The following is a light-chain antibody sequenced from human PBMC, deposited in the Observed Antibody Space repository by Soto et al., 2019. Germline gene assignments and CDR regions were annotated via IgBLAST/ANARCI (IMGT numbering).Light chain of an antibody. J-gene: IGLJ2*01. CDR1: SSDVGGYTY. CDR3: SSYTSSSTLV. CDR2: DVS. V-gene: IGLV2-14*01. Sequence: QSALTQPASVSGSPGQSITISCTGTSSDVGGYTYVSWYQQHPGKAPKLMIYDVSNRPSGVSNRFSGSKAGNTASLTISGLQAEDEADYYCSSYTSSSTLVFGVGTKLNVL.